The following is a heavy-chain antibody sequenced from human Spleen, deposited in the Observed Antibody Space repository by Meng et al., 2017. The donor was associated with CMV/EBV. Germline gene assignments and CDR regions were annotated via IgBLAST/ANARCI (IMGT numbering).Heavy chain of an antibody. CDR3: ARYSSTWYWAGDY. Sequence: GESLKISCAASGFTFSSFEMNWVRQAPGKGLQWISYINNSGGTIYYADSVKGRFTISRDNAKNSLYLQMNSLRAEDTAVYYCARYSSTWYWAGDYWGQGTLVTVSS. V-gene: IGHV3-48*03. CDR1: GFTFSSFE. D-gene: IGHD6-13*01. J-gene: IGHJ4*02. CDR2: INNSGGTI.